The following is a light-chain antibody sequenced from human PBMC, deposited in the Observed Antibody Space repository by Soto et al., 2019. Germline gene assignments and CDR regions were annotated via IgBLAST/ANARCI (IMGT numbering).Light chain of an antibody. V-gene: IGKV1-9*01. CDR3: QHLNGFPLT. Sequence: DIQLTQSPSFLSASVGDRVTITCRASQGISSYLAWYQQKPGKAPKLLIYVASALQSGVPSRFSGSGSGTEFTLTINILQPEDCASYYCQHLNGFPLTFGGGTKVEIK. J-gene: IGKJ4*01. CDR1: QGISSY. CDR2: VAS.